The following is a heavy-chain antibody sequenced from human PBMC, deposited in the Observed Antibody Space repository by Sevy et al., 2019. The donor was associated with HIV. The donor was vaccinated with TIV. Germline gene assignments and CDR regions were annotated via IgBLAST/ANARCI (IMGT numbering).Heavy chain of an antibody. CDR1: GFTFSSYA. J-gene: IGHJ5*02. D-gene: IGHD3-3*01. CDR3: ARDPGYDFWSGRSWFDP. V-gene: IGHV3-30-3*01. Sequence: GGSLRLSCAASGFTFSSYAMHWVRQAPGKGLEWVAVTSYDGSNKYYADSVKGRFTISRDNSKNKLYLQMSSLRAEDTAVYYCARDPGYDFWSGRSWFDPWGQGTLVTVSS. CDR2: TSYDGSNK.